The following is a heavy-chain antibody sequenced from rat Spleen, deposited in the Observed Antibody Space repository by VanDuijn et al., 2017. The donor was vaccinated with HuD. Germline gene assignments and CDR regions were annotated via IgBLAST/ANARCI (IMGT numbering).Heavy chain of an antibody. V-gene: IGHV5S23*01. CDR2: ISAGGDNT. J-gene: IGHJ4*01. CDR1: GFTFSDYA. Sequence: EVQLVESGGGLVQPGRSLKLSCAASGFTFSDYAMAWVRQSPKKGLEWVAYISAGGDNTYYRDSVKGRFTVSRDNAKSTLYLQMDSLRSEDTATYYCARHRLGVMDAWGQGASVTVSS. D-gene: IGHD4-6*01. CDR3: ARHRLGVMDA.